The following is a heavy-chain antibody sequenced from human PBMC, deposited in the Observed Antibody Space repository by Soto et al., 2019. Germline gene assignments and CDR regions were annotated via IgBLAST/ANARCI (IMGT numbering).Heavy chain of an antibody. CDR2: ISYDGSNK. CDR3: AKEAVAGTGVY. Sequence: QVQLVESGGGVVQPGRSLRLSCAASGFTFSSYGMRWVRQAPGKGLEWVAVISYDGSNKYYADSVKGRFTISRDNSKNTLYLQMNSLRAEDTAVYYCAKEAVAGTGVYWGQGTLVTVSS. V-gene: IGHV3-30*18. CDR1: GFTFSSYG. D-gene: IGHD6-19*01. J-gene: IGHJ4*02.